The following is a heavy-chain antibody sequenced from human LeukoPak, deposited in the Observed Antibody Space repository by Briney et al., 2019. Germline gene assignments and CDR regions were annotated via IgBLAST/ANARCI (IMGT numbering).Heavy chain of an antibody. CDR1: GFTFSSYG. CDR2: ISYDGSNK. J-gene: IGHJ3*02. D-gene: IGHD1-20*01. CDR3: AKALGIGAFDI. Sequence: GGSLRLSCAASGFTFSSYGIHWVRQAPGKGLEWVAVISYDGSNKDYADSVKGRYTISRNNSKNTLYLQMNSLRAEDTAVYYCAKALGIGAFDIWGQGTMVTVSS. V-gene: IGHV3-30*18.